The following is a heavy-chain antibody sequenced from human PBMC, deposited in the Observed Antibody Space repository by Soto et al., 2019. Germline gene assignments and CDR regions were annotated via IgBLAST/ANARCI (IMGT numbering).Heavy chain of an antibody. CDR1: SYTFTSYG. CDR2: ISAYNGNT. D-gene: IGHD3-22*01. CDR3: ARDYWDYYYDSSGPTPGY. J-gene: IGHJ4*02. Sequence: ASVKVSCKASSYTFTSYGISWVRQAPGQGLEWMGWISAYNGNTNYAQKLQGRVTMTTDTSTSTAYMELRSLRSDDTAVYYCARDYWDYYYDSSGPTPGYWGQGTLVTVSS. V-gene: IGHV1-18*04.